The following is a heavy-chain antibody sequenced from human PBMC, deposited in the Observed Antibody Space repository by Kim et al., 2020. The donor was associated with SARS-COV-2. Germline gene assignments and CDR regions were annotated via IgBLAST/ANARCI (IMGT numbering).Heavy chain of an antibody. CDR2: IRSKANSYAT. CDR1: GFTFSGSA. CDR3: TRLGYYGSGSYLGTDY. V-gene: IGHV3-73*01. D-gene: IGHD3-10*01. J-gene: IGHJ4*02. Sequence: GGSLRLSCAASGFTFSGSAMHWVRQASGKGLEWVGRIRSKANSYATAYAASVKGRFTISRDDSKNTAYLQMNSLKTEDTAVYYCTRLGYYGSGSYLGTDYWGQGTLVTVSS.